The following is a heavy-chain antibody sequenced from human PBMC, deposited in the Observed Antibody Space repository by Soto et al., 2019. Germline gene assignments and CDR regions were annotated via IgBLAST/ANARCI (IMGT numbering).Heavy chain of an antibody. V-gene: IGHV3-33*06. CDR2: IWYDGSNK. D-gene: IGHD3-10*01. CDR3: AKDRIINMVRGVIIYYHGMDV. Sequence: GGSLRLSCAASGFTFSSYGMHWVRQAPGKGLEWVAVIWYDGSNKYYADSVKGRFNISRDNSKNTLYLQMNSLRAEDTAVYYCAKDRIINMVRGVIIYYHGMDVWGQGTTVTVSS. CDR1: GFTFSSYG. J-gene: IGHJ6*02.